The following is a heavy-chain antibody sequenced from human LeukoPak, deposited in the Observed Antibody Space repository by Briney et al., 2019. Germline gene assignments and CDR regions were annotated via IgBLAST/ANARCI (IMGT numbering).Heavy chain of an antibody. Sequence: GGSLRLSCAASGFTFSSYSMNWVRQAPGKGLEGVSSITSSSSYIYYADSVKGRFTISRDDAKNSLYLQMNSLRAEDTAIYYCARDRLVLRPRSSSDYWGQGTLVTVSS. CDR2: ITSSSSYI. V-gene: IGHV3-21*01. D-gene: IGHD6-6*01. CDR1: GFTFSSYS. CDR3: ARDRLVLRPRSSSDY. J-gene: IGHJ4*02.